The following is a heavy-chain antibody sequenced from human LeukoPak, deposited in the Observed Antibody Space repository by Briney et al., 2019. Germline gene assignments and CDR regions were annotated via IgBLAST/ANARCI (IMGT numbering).Heavy chain of an antibody. J-gene: IGHJ2*01. CDR3: ARRNSGSYSLDY. CDR2: IYYSGST. Sequence: SETLSLTCTVSGGXISSSSYYWGWIRQPPGKGLEWIGNIYYSGSTYYNPSLKSQVTISVDTSKNQFSLKLSSVTAADTAVYYCARRNSGSYSLDYWGRGTLVTVSS. D-gene: IGHD1-26*01. V-gene: IGHV4-39*01. CDR1: GGXISSSSYY.